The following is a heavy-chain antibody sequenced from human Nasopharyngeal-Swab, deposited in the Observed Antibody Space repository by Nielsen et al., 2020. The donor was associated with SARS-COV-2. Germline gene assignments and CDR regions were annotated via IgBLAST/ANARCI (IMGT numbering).Heavy chain of an antibody. D-gene: IGHD3-3*01. V-gene: IGHV2-5*01. Sequence: SGPTLVKPTETLTLTCTFSGFSLTTAGVGVGWIRQPPGKALEWLAVVYWNDEKRYSPSLKSRLTITKDTSKNQVVLLMTTVDLVDTSTYYCARGNDFWSGFQFDYWGQGTLVTVSS. CDR2: VYWNDEK. CDR3: ARGNDFWSGFQFDY. J-gene: IGHJ4*02. CDR1: GFSLTTAGVG.